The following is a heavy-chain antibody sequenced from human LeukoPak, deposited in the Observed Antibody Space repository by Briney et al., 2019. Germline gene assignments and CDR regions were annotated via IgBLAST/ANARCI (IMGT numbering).Heavy chain of an antibody. CDR3: ARGGPLWFGEYEDLDY. J-gene: IGHJ4*02. Sequence: ASVKVSCKASGYTFTSYAMNWVRQAPGQGLEWMGWINTNTGNPTYAQGFTGRFVFSLDTSVSTAYLQISSLKAEDTAVYYCARGGPLWFGEYEDLDYWGQGTLVTVSS. CDR2: INTNTGNP. CDR1: GYTFTSYA. D-gene: IGHD3-10*01. V-gene: IGHV7-4-1*02.